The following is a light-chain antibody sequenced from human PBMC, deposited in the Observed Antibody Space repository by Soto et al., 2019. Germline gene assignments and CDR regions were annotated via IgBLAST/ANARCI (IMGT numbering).Light chain of an antibody. V-gene: IGLV1-40*01. CDR1: SSNIGAGYD. CDR2: GNI. CDR3: QSYDNSLSGPL. Sequence: QSVLTQPPSVSGAPGQRVTISCTGSSSNIGAGYDVHWYQQRPGTAPKLLIFGNINRPSGVPDRFSGSKSGTSASLAITGLRAEDEADYYCQSYDNSLSGPLFGGGTKLTVL. J-gene: IGLJ3*02.